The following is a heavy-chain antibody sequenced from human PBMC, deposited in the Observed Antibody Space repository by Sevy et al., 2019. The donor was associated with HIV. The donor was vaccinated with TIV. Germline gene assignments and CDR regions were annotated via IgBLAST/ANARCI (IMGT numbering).Heavy chain of an antibody. Sequence: GGSLRLSCAASEFTFSSYWMSWVRQAPGKGLEWVANIKQDGSEKYYVDYVKGRFTMSRDKAKNSLYLQMNSLRAEDTAVYYCARSGGSYDYGMDVWGQGTTVTVSS. CDR1: EFTFSSYW. J-gene: IGHJ6*02. CDR2: IKQDGSEK. V-gene: IGHV3-7*01. D-gene: IGHD1-26*01. CDR3: ARSGGSYDYGMDV.